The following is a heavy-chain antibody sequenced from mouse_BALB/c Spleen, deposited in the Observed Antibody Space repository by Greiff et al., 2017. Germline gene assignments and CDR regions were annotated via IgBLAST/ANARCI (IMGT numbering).Heavy chain of an antibody. D-gene: IGHD2-1*01. CDR2: INPYNGDT. CDR1: GYSFTGYF. J-gene: IGHJ3*01. CDR3: GRGNYGNYLAWFAY. Sequence: DVKLQESGPELVKPGASVKISCKASGYSFTGYFMNWVKQSHGKSLEWIGRINPYNGDTFYNQKFKGKATLTVDKSSSTAHMELLSLTSEDSAVYYCGRGNYGNYLAWFAYWGQGTLVTVSA. V-gene: IGHV1-37*01.